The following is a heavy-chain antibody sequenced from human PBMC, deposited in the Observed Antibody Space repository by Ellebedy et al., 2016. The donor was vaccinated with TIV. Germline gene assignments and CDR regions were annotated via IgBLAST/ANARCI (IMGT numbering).Heavy chain of an antibody. CDR3: ARDSRGELSPARWSYYYGMDV. J-gene: IGHJ6*02. Sequence: MPSETLSLTCTVSGGSISSSSYYWGWIRQPPGKGLEWIGSIYYSGSTYYNPSLKSRVTISVDTSKNQFSLKLRSVTAADTAVYYCARDSRGELSPARWSYYYGMDVWGQGTTVTVSS. CDR1: GGSISSSSYY. V-gene: IGHV4-39*07. D-gene: IGHD3-10*01. CDR2: IYYSGST.